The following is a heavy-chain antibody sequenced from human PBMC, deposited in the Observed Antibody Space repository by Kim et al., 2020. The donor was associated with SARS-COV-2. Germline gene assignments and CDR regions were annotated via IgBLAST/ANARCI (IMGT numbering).Heavy chain of an antibody. D-gene: IGHD3-10*01. CDR3: AKAALLLWFRGLQPVPAFDI. J-gene: IGHJ3*02. V-gene: IGHV3-23*01. CDR1: GFTFSSYA. Sequence: GGSLRLSCAASGFTFSSYAMSWVRQAPGKGLEWVSAISGSGGSTYYADSVKGRFTISRDNSKNTLYLQMNSLRAEDTAVYYCAKAALLLWFRGLQPVPAFDIWGQGTMVTVSS. CDR2: ISGSGGST.